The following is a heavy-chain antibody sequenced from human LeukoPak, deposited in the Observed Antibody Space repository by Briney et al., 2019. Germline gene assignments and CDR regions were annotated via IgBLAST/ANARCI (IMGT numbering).Heavy chain of an antibody. Sequence: SSETLSLTCTVSGGSISSYYWSWFRHPPRQGLEWIGYIYYSGSTNYNPSLKSRVTISVDTSKNQFSLKLSSVTAADTAVYYCARGATGSGYLEYYFDYWGQGTLVTVSS. V-gene: IGHV4-59*01. CDR3: ARGATGSGYLEYYFDY. CDR2: IYYSGST. J-gene: IGHJ4*02. CDR1: GGSISSYY. D-gene: IGHD5-12*01.